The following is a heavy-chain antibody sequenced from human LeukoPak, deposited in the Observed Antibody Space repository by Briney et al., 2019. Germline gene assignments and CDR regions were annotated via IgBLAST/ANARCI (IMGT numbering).Heavy chain of an antibody. CDR1: GGTFSSYA. J-gene: IGHJ4*02. CDR2: IIPIFGTA. Sequence: ASVKVSCKASGGTFSSYAISWVRQAPGQGLEWMGRIIPIFGTANYAQKFQGRVTITTDESTSTAYMELSSLRSEDTAVYYRASSFSSGWYSSGGIDYWGQGTLVTVSS. D-gene: IGHD6-19*01. CDR3: ASSFSSGWYSSGGIDY. V-gene: IGHV1-69*05.